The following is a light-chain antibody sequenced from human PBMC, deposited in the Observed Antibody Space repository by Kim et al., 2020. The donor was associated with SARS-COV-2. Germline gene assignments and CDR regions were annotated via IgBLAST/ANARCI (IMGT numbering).Light chain of an antibody. J-gene: IGKJ3*01. Sequence: PSVGDRVTIPCRASQYISNWLAWYQQKPGKAPNLLIYAASDLQTGVPSRFSGGGSGTFFTLTISSLQPEDLAIYFCQQSYSLPPTFGPGTKVDIK. CDR1: QYISNW. V-gene: IGKV1-12*01. CDR3: QQSYSLPPT. CDR2: AAS.